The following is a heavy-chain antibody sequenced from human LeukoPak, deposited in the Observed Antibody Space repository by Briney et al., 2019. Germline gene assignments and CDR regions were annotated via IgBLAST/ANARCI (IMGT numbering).Heavy chain of an antibody. CDR2: ISSSSSYI. V-gene: IGHV3-21*01. Sequence: GGSLRLSCAASGFTFSSYSMNWVRQAPGKGLEWVSSISSSSSYIYYADSVKGRFTISRDNAENSLYLQMNSLRAEDTAVYYCARDGAMAGAFDIWGQGTMVTVTS. J-gene: IGHJ3*02. CDR3: ARDGAMAGAFDI. D-gene: IGHD5-18*01. CDR1: GFTFSSYS.